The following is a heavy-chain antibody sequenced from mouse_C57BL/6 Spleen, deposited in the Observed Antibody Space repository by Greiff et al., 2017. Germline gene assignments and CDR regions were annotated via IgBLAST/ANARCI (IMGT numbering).Heavy chain of an antibody. V-gene: IGHV1-18*01. CDR1: GYTFTDYN. J-gene: IGHJ3*01. D-gene: IGHD3-2*02. Sequence: VQLQQSGPELVKPGASVKIPCKASGYTFTDYNMDWVKQSPGKSLEWIGDINPNNGGTIYNQKFKGKATLTVDKSSSTSYMELRSLTSEDTAVYYCARPDNSGYAYWGQGTLVTVSA. CDR3: ARPDNSGYAY. CDR2: INPNNGGT.